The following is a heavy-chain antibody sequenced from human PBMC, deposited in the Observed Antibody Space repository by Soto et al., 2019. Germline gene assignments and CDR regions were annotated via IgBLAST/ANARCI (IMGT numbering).Heavy chain of an antibody. D-gene: IGHD2-2*01. Sequence: SVKVSCKASGFTFTSSAMQWVRQARGQRLEWIGWIVVGSGNTNYAQKFQERVTITRDMSTSTAYMELSSLRSEDTAVYYCAADLAYCSSTSCYARQTFDPWGQGTLVTVSS. CDR2: IVVGSGNT. CDR3: AADLAYCSSTSCYARQTFDP. J-gene: IGHJ5*02. CDR1: GFTFTSSA. V-gene: IGHV1-58*02.